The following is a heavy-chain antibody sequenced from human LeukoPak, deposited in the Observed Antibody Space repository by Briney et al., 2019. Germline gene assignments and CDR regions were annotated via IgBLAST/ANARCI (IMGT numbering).Heavy chain of an antibody. D-gene: IGHD2-15*01. CDR2: ISGSGGST. Sequence: GGSLRLSCAASGFTFSSYAMSWVRQAPGKGLEWASAISGSGGSTYYADSVKGRFTISRDNSKNTLYLQMNSLRAEDTAVYYCAKDSCSGGSCYSGWFDPWGQGTLVTVSS. J-gene: IGHJ5*02. CDR3: AKDSCSGGSCYSGWFDP. CDR1: GFTFSSYA. V-gene: IGHV3-23*01.